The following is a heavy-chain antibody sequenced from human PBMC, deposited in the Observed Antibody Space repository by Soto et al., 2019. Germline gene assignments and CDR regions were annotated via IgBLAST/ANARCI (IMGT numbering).Heavy chain of an antibody. Sequence: PGGSLRLSCVASGFTFSSFAMIWVRQAPGKGLEWVSVMCGIGDDTVYADSVKGRFSISRDNSKNTLYLQMHNLRAEDTAIYYCATYKRIDWSSPDFDYWGQGTLVTVSS. CDR2: MCGIGDDT. V-gene: IGHV3-23*01. D-gene: IGHD3-9*01. CDR1: GFTFSSFA. CDR3: ATYKRIDWSSPDFDY. J-gene: IGHJ4*02.